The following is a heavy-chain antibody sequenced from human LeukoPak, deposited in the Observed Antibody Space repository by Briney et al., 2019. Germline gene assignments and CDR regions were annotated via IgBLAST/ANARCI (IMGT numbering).Heavy chain of an antibody. CDR2: ISYDGSNK. D-gene: IGHD2-15*01. CDR3: AKDLDAYSTENVDY. J-gene: IGHJ4*02. CDR1: GFTFSSYG. V-gene: IGHV3-30*18. Sequence: PGRSLRLSCAASGFTFSSYGMHWVRQAPGKGLEWVAVISYDGSNKYYADSVKGRFTISRDNSKNTLYLQMNSLRGEDTAVYYCAKDLDAYSTENVDYWGQGTLVTVSS.